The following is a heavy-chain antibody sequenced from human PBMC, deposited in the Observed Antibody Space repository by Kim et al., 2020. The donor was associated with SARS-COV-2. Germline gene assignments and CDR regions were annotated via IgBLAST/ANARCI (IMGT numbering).Heavy chain of an antibody. CDR1: GFTFSSYG. CDR2: ISYDGSNK. CDR3: ASIIVVVPAAMGNPTQQLVSNDAFDI. D-gene: IGHD2-2*01. J-gene: IGHJ3*02. Sequence: GGSLRLSCAASGFTFSSYGMHWVRQAPGKGLEWVAVISYDGSNKYYADSVKGRFTISRDNSKNTLYLQMNSLRAEDTAVYYCASIIVVVPAAMGNPTQQLVSNDAFDIWGQGTMVTVSS. V-gene: IGHV3-30*03.